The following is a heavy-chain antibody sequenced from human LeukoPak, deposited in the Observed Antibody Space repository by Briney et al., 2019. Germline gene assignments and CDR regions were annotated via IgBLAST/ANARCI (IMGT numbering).Heavy chain of an antibody. Sequence: ASVKVSCKASGYTFTSYYMHWVRQAPGQGLEWMGIINPSGGSTSYAQKFQGRVTMTRDTSTSTVHMELSSLRSEDTAVYYCATGLASQPGYYYYYYMDVWGKGTTVTVSS. CDR2: INPSGGST. CDR3: ATGLASQPGYYYYYYMDV. V-gene: IGHV1-46*01. CDR1: GYTFTSYY. J-gene: IGHJ6*03.